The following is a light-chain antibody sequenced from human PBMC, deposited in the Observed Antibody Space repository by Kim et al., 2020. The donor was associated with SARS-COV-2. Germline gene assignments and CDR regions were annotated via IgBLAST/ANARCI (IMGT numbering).Light chain of an antibody. Sequence: AEVGDIVTLTFLASKSISSYLYCAQQKTGKAPKLLIYAVSSLQSGVPSRFSGSGSGTDFTLTISSLQPVDFAPYYCQQSHSTPWTFGQGTKVDIK. CDR3: QQSHSTPWT. CDR1: KSISSY. J-gene: IGKJ1*01. V-gene: IGKV1-39*01. CDR2: AVS.